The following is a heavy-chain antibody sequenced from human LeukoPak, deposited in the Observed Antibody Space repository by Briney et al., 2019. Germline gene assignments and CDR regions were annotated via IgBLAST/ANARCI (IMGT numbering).Heavy chain of an antibody. CDR3: AREDSGYSRSGELDY. V-gene: IGHV3-30-3*01. J-gene: IGHJ4*02. Sequence: PGRSLRLSCAASGFTFSSYAMHWVRQAPGKGLEWVAVISYDGSNKYYADSMKGRFTISRDNSKNTLYLQMNSLRAEDTAVYYCAREDSGYSRSGELDYWGQGTLVTVSS. CDR2: ISYDGSNK. D-gene: IGHD3-22*01. CDR1: GFTFSSYA.